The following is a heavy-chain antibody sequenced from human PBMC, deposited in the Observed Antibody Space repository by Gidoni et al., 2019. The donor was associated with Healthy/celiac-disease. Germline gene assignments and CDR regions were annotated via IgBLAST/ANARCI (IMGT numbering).Heavy chain of an antibody. D-gene: IGHD5-18*01. Sequence: EVQLLESGGGLVQPGGSLRLSCAASGFTFSSYAMSWVRQAPGTGLGWVSAISGSGGSTYYADSVKGRFTISRDNSKNTLYLQMNSLRAEDTAVYYCAKDSLGGYSYGSNWFDPWGQGTLVTVSS. CDR1: GFTFSSYA. CDR3: AKDSLGGYSYGSNWFDP. J-gene: IGHJ5*02. V-gene: IGHV3-23*01. CDR2: ISGSGGST.